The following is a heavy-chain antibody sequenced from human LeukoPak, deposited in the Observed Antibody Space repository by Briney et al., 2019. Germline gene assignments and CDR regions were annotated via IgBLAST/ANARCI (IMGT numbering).Heavy chain of an antibody. J-gene: IGHJ4*02. CDR1: GFTFSDYN. D-gene: IGHD5-24*01. V-gene: IGHV3-48*01. CDR2: ITISTGII. Sequence: GGSLRLSCAASGFTFSDYNMNWVRQAPGKGLEWVAYITISTGIIYYADSVKGRFTISRDNSKNTLYLQMISLRAEDTAVYYCAKSGYNRFDYWGQGTLVTVSS. CDR3: AKSGYNRFDY.